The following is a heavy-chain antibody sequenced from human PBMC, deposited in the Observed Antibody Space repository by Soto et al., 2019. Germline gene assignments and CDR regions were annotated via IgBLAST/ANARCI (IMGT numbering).Heavy chain of an antibody. D-gene: IGHD2-8*02. CDR2: IFHSGST. V-gene: IGHV4-4*02. J-gene: IGHJ4*02. CDR3: ARDKITGLFDY. Sequence: SETLSLTCAVSGGSMRSNNRWSWVRQPPGKGLEWIGEIFHSGSTNYNPSLKTRVTISVDKSKNQFSLKLTSVTAADTAVYYCARDKITGLFDYWGQGTLVTVS. CDR1: GGSMRSNNR.